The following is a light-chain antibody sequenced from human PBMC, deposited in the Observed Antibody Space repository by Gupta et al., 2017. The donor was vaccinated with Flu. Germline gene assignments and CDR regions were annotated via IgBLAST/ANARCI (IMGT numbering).Light chain of an antibody. Sequence: ERATSPCRASQNIGTYLAWYQQRPGQAPRLLIYTASNRATGIPARFSGSGSGTDFTLTISSLEPEDFAVYYCQQRSNWPPITFGQGTRLEIK. J-gene: IGKJ5*01. CDR2: TAS. V-gene: IGKV3-11*01. CDR1: QNIGTY. CDR3: QQRSNWPPIT.